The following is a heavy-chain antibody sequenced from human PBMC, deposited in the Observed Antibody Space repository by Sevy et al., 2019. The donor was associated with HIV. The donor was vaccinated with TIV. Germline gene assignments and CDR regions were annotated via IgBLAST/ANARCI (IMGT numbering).Heavy chain of an antibody. D-gene: IGHD6-13*01. CDR3: AKDIAAAGRAEYFQH. CDR2: ISGSGGST. Sequence: GGSLRLSCAASGFTFSSYAMSWVRQAPGKGLEWVSAISGSGGSTYYADSVKGLFTISRDNSKNTLYLQMNSLRAEDTAVYYCAKDIAAAGRAEYFQHWGQGTLVTVSS. CDR1: GFTFSSYA. J-gene: IGHJ1*01. V-gene: IGHV3-23*01.